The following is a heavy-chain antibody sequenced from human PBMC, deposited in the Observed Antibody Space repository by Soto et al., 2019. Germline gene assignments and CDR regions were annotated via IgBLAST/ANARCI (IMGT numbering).Heavy chain of an antibody. Sequence: QVQLVESGGGLVKPGGSLRLSCAASGFTFSDYYMSWIRQAPGKGLEWVSYISSSGSTIYYADSVKGRFTISRDNAKNSLYLQMNSLRAEDTAVYYCAATSTPTGTTFFYYYYGMDVWGQGTTVTVSS. CDR1: GFTFSDYY. D-gene: IGHD1-7*01. J-gene: IGHJ6*02. CDR3: AATSTPTGTTFFYYYYGMDV. V-gene: IGHV3-11*01. CDR2: ISSSGSTI.